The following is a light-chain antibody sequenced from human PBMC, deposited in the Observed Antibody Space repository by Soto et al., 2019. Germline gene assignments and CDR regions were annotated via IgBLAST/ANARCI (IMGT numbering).Light chain of an antibody. CDR1: QNLGTLY. V-gene: IGKV3-20*01. Sequence: EIVFTQSPGTLSLSPGERGTLSCRASQNLGTLYLAWFQQKSGQAPRLLIYSASRRETGIPDRFTGSGAGTECTLTINRVEPEDFAVDFCQQYAGSTRTFGQGTKVDIK. CDR3: QQYAGSTRT. J-gene: IGKJ1*01. CDR2: SAS.